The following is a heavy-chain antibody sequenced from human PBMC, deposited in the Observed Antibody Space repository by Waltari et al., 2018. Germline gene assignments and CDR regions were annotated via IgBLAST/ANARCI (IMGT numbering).Heavy chain of an antibody. D-gene: IGHD3-16*01. Sequence: QVQLVQSGAEVKKPGSSVKVSCKASGGTFSSYAISWVRQAPGQGLEWMGGIIQMLATANYGKKCQGRVTMNADEATSKAYMGLRSLRVEDTAVYYCAIVERGGYYFFNWGQGTLVTVSS. CDR2: IIQMLATA. CDR3: AIVERGGYYFFN. CDR1: GGTFSSYA. V-gene: IGHV1-69*01. J-gene: IGHJ4*02.